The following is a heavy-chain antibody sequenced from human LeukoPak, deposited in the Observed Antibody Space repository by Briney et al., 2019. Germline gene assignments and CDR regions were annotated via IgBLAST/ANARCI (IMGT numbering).Heavy chain of an antibody. J-gene: IGHJ3*02. D-gene: IGHD3-22*01. Sequence: SETLSLTCAVYGGSFSGYYWSWIRQPPGKGLEWIGEINHSGSTNYNPSLKSRVTISLDTSKNQFSLKLSSVTAADTAVYFCARARNYYDSSDYYYEGDAFDIWGQGTMVTVSS. CDR2: INHSGST. V-gene: IGHV4-34*01. CDR3: ARARNYYDSSDYYYEGDAFDI. CDR1: GGSFSGYY.